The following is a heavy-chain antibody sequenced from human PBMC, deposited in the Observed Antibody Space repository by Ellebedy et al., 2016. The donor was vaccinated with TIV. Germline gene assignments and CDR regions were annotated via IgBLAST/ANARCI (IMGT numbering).Heavy chain of an antibody. CDR3: ARVQRLTWYFDP. V-gene: IGHV1-69*13. CDR2: IIIVLGTP. J-gene: IGHJ2*01. Sequence: ASVKVSCXASGGTFNNYGISWVRQAPGQGPEWMGGIIIVLGTPIYAQKFQGRVTISADESASTAYMQLSSLRSDDTAVYYCARVQRLTWYFDPWGRGTLVTVSS. D-gene: IGHD3-9*01. CDR1: GGTFNNYG.